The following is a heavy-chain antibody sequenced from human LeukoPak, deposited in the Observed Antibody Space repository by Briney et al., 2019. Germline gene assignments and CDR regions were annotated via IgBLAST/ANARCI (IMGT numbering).Heavy chain of an antibody. CDR1: GGSISSYY. CDR3: ARDWHGGATAYNWFDP. Sequence: PSETLSLTCTVSGGSISSYYWSWIRQPAGKGLEWIGRIYTSGSTNYNPSLKSRVTMSVDTSKNQFSLKLSSVTAADTAVYYCARDWHGGATAYNWFDPWGQGTLVTVSS. D-gene: IGHD1-26*01. CDR2: IYTSGST. V-gene: IGHV4-4*07. J-gene: IGHJ5*02.